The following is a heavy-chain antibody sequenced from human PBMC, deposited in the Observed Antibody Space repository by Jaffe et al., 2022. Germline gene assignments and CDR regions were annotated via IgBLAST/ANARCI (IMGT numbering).Heavy chain of an antibody. CDR2: IYYSGST. D-gene: IGHD3-3*01. V-gene: IGHV4-39*01. CDR1: GGSISSSSYY. Sequence: QLQLQESGPGLVKPSETLSLTCTVSGGSISSSSYYWGWIRQPPGKGLEWIGSIYYSGSTYYNPSLKSRVTISVDTSKNQFSLKLSSVTAADTAVYYCARLPTYYDFWSGYYDDAFDIWGQGTMVTVSS. J-gene: IGHJ3*02. CDR3: ARLPTYYDFWSGYYDDAFDI.